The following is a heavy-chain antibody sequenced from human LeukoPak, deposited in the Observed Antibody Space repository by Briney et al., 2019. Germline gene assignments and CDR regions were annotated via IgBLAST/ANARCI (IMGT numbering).Heavy chain of an antibody. D-gene: IGHD3-16*01. CDR2: VNPNSGDT. CDR1: GYTFTTYD. V-gene: IGHV1-8*03. CDR3: ARAPGEHSYAKGFYYFYYYVDV. Sequence: ASVKVSCKTSGYTFTTYDINWVRQATGQGLEWMGWVNPNSGDTGYAQKFEGRVNITRNTSISTAYMELSSLRSEDTAVYYCARAPGEHSYAKGFYYFYYYVDVWGKGTTVTVSS. J-gene: IGHJ6*03.